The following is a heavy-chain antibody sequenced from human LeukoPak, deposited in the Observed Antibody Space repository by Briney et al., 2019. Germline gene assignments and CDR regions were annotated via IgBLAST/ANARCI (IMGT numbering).Heavy chain of an antibody. CDR1: GFFFSNCV. D-gene: IGHD1/OR15-1a*01. V-gene: IGHV3-23*01. CDR2: ITGNGADT. CDR3: TKDRVNNMRGGDF. J-gene: IGHJ4*02. Sequence: PGGSLRLSCAGSGFFFSNCVMNWVRQAPGKGLEWIAAITGNGADTYYADSVKGRFSISRDNSRNTLFLHSNNLRVEDTAIYYCTKDRVNNMRGGDFWGQGTLVTVSS.